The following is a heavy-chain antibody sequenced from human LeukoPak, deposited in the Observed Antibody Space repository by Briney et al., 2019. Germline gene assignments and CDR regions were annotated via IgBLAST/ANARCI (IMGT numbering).Heavy chain of an antibody. CDR1: GFCFTKTW. D-gene: IGHD3-10*01. V-gene: IGHV3-15*01. J-gene: IGHJ3*02. CDR3: ATEGGSGSYYGDDAFDM. Sequence: KPGGSLRLSCEASGFCFTKTWMSWARPAPEKGLELGGRVKSKAEDGTTDYAAPVQGRFTISRDDSKNTLSLQMNSLKTEDTAVYYCATEGGSGSYYGDDAFDMWGQGTMVTVSS. CDR2: VKSKAEDGTT.